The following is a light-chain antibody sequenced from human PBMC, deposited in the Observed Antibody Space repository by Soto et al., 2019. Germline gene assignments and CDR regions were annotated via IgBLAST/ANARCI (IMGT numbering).Light chain of an antibody. CDR1: QSVSNSY. Sequence: EIVLTQSPDTLSLSPGESATLSCRASQSVSNSYLAWYQQQPGRAPRLIIYGPSNRATGIPDRFSGSGSGTDFTLTISRLEPEDFAVFYCQQFDASITFGQGTRLEIE. CDR2: GPS. J-gene: IGKJ5*01. CDR3: QQFDASIT. V-gene: IGKV3-20*01.